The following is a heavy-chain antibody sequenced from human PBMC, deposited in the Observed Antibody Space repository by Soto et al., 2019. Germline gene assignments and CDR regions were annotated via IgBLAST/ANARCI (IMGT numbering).Heavy chain of an antibody. CDR2: IIPLFGTA. Sequence: QVQLVQSGAEVKKPGSSVKVSCKASGGTFSSYAISWVRHAPGQGLEWMGGIIPLFGTANYAQKFQGRVTITADKSTSTAYMELSSLRSEDTSVYYCARSIAARFPFDYWGQGTLVTVSS. V-gene: IGHV1-69*06. J-gene: IGHJ4*02. CDR1: GGTFSSYA. D-gene: IGHD6-6*01. CDR3: ARSIAARFPFDY.